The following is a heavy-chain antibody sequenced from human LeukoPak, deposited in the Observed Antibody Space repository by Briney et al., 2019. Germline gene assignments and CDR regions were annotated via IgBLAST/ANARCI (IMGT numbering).Heavy chain of an antibody. CDR2: ISSSSSYI. CDR1: GFTFSSYS. D-gene: IGHD3-22*01. J-gene: IGHJ4*02. CDR3: ARDFDSSGYYVPFDY. V-gene: IGHV3-21*01. Sequence: GGSLRLSCAASGFTFSSYSMNWVRQAPGKGLEWVSSISSSSSYIYYADSVKGRFTISRDNAKNSLYLQMNGLRAEDTAVYYCARDFDSSGYYVPFDYWGQGTLVTVSS.